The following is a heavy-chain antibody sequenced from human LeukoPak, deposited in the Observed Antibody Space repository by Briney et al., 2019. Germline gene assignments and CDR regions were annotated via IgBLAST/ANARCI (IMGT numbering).Heavy chain of an antibody. CDR2: INPNSGGT. D-gene: IGHD5-24*01. CDR1: GYTFTGYY. CDR3: ARIATGYNWFDP. Sequence: GASVKVSCKASGYTFTGYYMHWVRRAPGQGLEWMGWINPNSGGTNYAQKFQGRVTMTRDTSISTAYMELSRLRSDDTAVYYCARIATGYNWFDPWGQGTLVTVSS. V-gene: IGHV1-2*02. J-gene: IGHJ5*02.